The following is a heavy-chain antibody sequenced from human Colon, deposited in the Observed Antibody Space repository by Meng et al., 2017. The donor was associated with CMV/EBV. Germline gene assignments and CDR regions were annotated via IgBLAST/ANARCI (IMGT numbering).Heavy chain of an antibody. CDR2: ISYDGSHA. CDR1: GFDFLNSA. CDR3: ASSFHGSGSPDH. D-gene: IGHD3-10*01. V-gene: IGHV3-30-3*01. J-gene: IGHJ5*02. Sequence: QVRLAGSGGGGVQPGMSLGLSCAAFGFDFLNSAMHWVRQVPAKGLEWVTIISYDGSHALYADSVKGRFTISRDNSKNTLYLQMNSLRPEDTAVYYCASSFHGSGSPDHWGQGTLVTVSS.